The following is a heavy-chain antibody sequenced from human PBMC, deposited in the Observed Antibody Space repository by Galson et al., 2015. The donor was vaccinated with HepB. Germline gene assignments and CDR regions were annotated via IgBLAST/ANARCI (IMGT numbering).Heavy chain of an antibody. Sequence: ETLSLTCSVSGGSMSGLHWNWIRQHPGKGLEWIGCIFYSGRAYYNPSLESRVSISIDTSKKHFSLELTSATAADTAIYYCARTNAFDVWSQGTLVTVSS. CDR1: GGSMSGLH. V-gene: IGHV4-59*11. J-gene: IGHJ3*01. CDR3: ARTNAFDV. CDR2: IFYSGRA.